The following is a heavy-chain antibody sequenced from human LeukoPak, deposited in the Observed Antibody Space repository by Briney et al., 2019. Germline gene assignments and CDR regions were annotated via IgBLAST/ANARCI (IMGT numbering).Heavy chain of an antibody. D-gene: IGHD5-24*01. J-gene: IGHJ4*02. CDR2: INHSGST. CDR1: GGSFSGYY. V-gene: IGHV4-34*01. Sequence: SETLSLTCAVYGGSFSGYYWSWIRQPPGKGLEWIGEINHSGSTNYNPSLKSRVTISVDTSKDQFSLKLSSVTAADTAVYYCARGPQRWLQFGFDYWGQGTLVTVSS. CDR3: ARGPQRWLQFGFDY.